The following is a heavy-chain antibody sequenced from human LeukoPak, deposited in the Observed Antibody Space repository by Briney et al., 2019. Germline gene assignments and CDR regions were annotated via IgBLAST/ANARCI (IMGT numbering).Heavy chain of an antibody. Sequence: VASVTVSCKASGYTFTDYFMHWVRQAPGQGLEWMGWINPKSGGTNYVQRFQGRGTMTRDTSITTAYMELSRLRSDDTAVYYCARPPIDGSIDGFEIWGQGTMVTVSS. D-gene: IGHD1-14*01. CDR3: ARPPIDGSIDGFEI. CDR2: INPKSGGT. J-gene: IGHJ3*02. V-gene: IGHV1-2*02. CDR1: GYTFTDYF.